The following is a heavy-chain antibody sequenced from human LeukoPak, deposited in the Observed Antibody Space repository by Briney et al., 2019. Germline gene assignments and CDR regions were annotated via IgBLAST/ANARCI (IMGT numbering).Heavy chain of an antibody. Sequence: SETLSLTCAVYGGSFSGYYWSWIRQPPGKGLEWIGEINHSGSTNYNPSLKSRVTISVDTSKNQFSLKLGSVTAADTAVYYCARGGFWSGYYTGINRRFDYWGQGTLVTVSS. J-gene: IGHJ4*02. D-gene: IGHD3-3*01. CDR3: ARGGFWSGYYTGINRRFDY. CDR1: GGSFSGYY. CDR2: INHSGST. V-gene: IGHV4-34*01.